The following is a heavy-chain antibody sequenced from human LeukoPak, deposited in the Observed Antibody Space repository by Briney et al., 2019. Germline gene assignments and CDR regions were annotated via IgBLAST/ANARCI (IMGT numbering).Heavy chain of an antibody. D-gene: IGHD4-11*01. CDR3: ARQDDDYSGAFDI. Sequence: GGSLRLSCAASGFSVSTDHMSWVRQAPGKGLEWVSVIYNDGSTYYADTVKGRFTISRDNSKNMVDLLLNSLRAEDTAVYYCARQDDDYSGAFDIWGQGTLVTVSS. V-gene: IGHV3-53*01. CDR2: IYNDGST. CDR1: GFSVSTDH. J-gene: IGHJ4*02.